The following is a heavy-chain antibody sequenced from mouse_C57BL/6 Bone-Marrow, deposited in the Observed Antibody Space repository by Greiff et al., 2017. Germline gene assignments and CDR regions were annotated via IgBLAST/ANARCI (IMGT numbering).Heavy chain of an antibody. D-gene: IGHD6-5*01. CDR1: GYTFTSYT. J-gene: IGHJ1*03. Sequence: QVHVKQSGAELARPGASVKMSCKASGYTFTSYTMHWVKQRPGQGLEWIGYINPSSGYTKYNQKFKDKATLTADKSSSTAYMQLSSLTSEDSAVYYCANAYCLWCFDVWGTEATATVAS. CDR2: INPSSGYT. CDR3: ANAYCLWCFDV. V-gene: IGHV1-4*01.